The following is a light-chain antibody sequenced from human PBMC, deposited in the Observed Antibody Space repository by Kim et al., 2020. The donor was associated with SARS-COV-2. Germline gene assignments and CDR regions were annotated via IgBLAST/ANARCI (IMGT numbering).Light chain of an antibody. J-gene: IGKJ2*01. CDR1: QSLLYSSNNKNY. V-gene: IGKV4-1*01. CDR2: WAS. Sequence: RATINCKSSQSLLYSSNNKNYLAWYQQKPGQPPKLLIYWASTRESGVPDRFSGSGSETDFTLTISSLQAEDVAVYYCQQYYNTPYTFGQGTKLEI. CDR3: QQYYNTPYT.